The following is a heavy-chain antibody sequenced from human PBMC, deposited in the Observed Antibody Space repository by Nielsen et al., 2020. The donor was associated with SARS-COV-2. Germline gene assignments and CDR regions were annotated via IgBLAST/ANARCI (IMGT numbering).Heavy chain of an antibody. V-gene: IGHV3-21*01. J-gene: IGHJ6*02. CDR3: ARDASPDSPTTVVVSNGMDV. D-gene: IGHD3-22*01. CDR2: ISSRSGYI. CDR1: GFSLSRHT. Sequence: GGSLRLSCGASGFSLSRHTMNWVRQAPGKGLEWVSHISSRSGYIYYADSVKGRFTISRDNANNLLFLQMNSLRAEDTAVYYCARDASPDSPTTVVVSNGMDVWGQGTTVTVSS.